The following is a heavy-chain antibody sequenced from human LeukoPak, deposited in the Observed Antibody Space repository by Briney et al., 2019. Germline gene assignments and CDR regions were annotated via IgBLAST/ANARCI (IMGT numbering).Heavy chain of an antibody. J-gene: IGHJ5*02. CDR2: IIPIFGTA. V-gene: IGHV1-69*13. D-gene: IGHD2-15*01. CDR1: GGTFSSYA. CDR3: ARGPSAYCSGGSCYSGSAWFDP. Sequence: SVKVSCKASGGTFSSYAISWVRQAPGQGLEWMGGIIPIFGTANYAQKFQGRVTITADESTSAAYMELSSLRSEDTAVYYCARGPSAYCSGGSCYSGSAWFDPWGQGTLVTVSS.